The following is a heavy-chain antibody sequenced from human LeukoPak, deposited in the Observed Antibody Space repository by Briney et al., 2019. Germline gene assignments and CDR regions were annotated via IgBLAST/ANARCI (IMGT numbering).Heavy chain of an antibody. CDR3: ARGSPEEADAFDI. V-gene: IGHV4-34*01. Sequence: SETLSLACAVYGGSFSGYYWSWIRQPPGKGLEWIGEINHSGSTNYNPSLKSRVTISVDTSKNQFSLKLSSVTAADTAVYYCARGSPEEADAFDIWGQGTMVTVSS. J-gene: IGHJ3*02. CDR1: GGSFSGYY. CDR2: INHSGST.